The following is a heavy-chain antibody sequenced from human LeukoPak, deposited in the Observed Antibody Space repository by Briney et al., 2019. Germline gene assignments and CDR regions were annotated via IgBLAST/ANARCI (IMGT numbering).Heavy chain of an antibody. CDR3: ARGFGFGELLESYFDY. CDR2: IIPIFGTA. D-gene: IGHD3-10*01. Sequence: GASVKVSCKASGGTFSSYAISWVRQAPGQGLEWMGGIIPIFGTANYAQKFQGRVTITADESTSTAYMELSSLRSEDTAVYYCARGFGFGELLESYFDYWGQGTLVTVSS. V-gene: IGHV1-69*13. CDR1: GGTFSSYA. J-gene: IGHJ4*02.